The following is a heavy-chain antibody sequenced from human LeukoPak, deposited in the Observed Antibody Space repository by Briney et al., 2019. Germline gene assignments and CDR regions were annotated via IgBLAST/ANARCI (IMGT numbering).Heavy chain of an antibody. J-gene: IGHJ4*02. D-gene: IGHD3-10*01. CDR3: ATSKLQLFPFDY. V-gene: IGHV4-39*07. CDR1: GGSISSSSYY. CDR2: IYYRGGT. Sequence: SETLSLTCTVSGGSISSSSYYWDWIRQPPGKGLEWIGNIYYRGGTNYNPSLKSRLTISVDTSKNQFSLKLSSVTAADTAVYYCATSKLQLFPFDYWGQGTLVTVSS.